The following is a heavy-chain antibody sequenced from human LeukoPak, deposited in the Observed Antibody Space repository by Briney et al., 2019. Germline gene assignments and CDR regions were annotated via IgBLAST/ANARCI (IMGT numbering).Heavy chain of an antibody. D-gene: IGHD3-10*01. V-gene: IGHV4-31*03. CDR1: GGSISSGGYY. CDR2: IYYSGST. Sequence: SETLSLTCTVSGGSISSGGYYWSWIRQHPGKGLEWIGYIYYSGSTYYNPSLKSRVTISVDTSKNQFSLKLSSVTAADTAVYYCARDTDYYGSGFDPWGQGTLVTVSS. J-gene: IGHJ5*02. CDR3: ARDTDYYGSGFDP.